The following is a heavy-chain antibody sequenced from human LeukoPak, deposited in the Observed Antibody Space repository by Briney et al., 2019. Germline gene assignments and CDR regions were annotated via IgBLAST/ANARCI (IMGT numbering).Heavy chain of an antibody. CDR3: ASLLDY. CDR1: GFTFNSYA. V-gene: IGHV3-30*04. Sequence: GGSLRLSCAASGFTFNSYAIHWVRQAPGKGLEWVAVISYDGSNKYYADSVKGRFTISRDNSKNTLYLQMNSLRAEDTAVYYCASLLDYWGQGTLVTVSS. J-gene: IGHJ4*02. CDR2: ISYDGSNK.